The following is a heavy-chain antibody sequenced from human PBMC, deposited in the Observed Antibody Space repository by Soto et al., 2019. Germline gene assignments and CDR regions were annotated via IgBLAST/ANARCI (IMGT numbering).Heavy chain of an antibody. CDR1: GFTVSSSY. Sequence: EVHLVESGGGLSQPGGSLRLSCAASGFTVSSSYMSWVRQAPGEGLEWVSVVYSGGSTYYTDSVKGRFIISRDNSKHTIYLQMNNLRVDDTAVYYCARAGGYSSGYFDYWGQGTLITVSS. D-gene: IGHD6-19*01. J-gene: IGHJ4*02. CDR2: VYSGGST. CDR3: ARAGGYSSGYFDY. V-gene: IGHV3-53*01.